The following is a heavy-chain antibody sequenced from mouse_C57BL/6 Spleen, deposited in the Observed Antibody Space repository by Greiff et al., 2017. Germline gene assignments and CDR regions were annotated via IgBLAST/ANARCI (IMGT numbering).Heavy chain of an antibody. D-gene: IGHD2-3*01. V-gene: IGHV3-6*01. CDR2: ISYDGSN. CDR1: GYSITSGYY. CDR3: ARDLDGYYYYLDY. Sequence: EVKLMESGPGLVKPSQSLSLTCSVTGYSITSGYYWNWIRQFPGNKLEWMGYISYDGSNNYNPSLKNRISITRDTSKNQFFLKLNSVTTEDTATYYCARDLDGYYYYLDYWGQGTTLTVSS. J-gene: IGHJ2*01.